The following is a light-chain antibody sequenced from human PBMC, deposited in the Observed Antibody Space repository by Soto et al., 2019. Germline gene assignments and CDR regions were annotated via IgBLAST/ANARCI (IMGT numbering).Light chain of an antibody. V-gene: IGLV2-14*01. CDR3: SSHTSSSSPYV. CDR2: EVS. J-gene: IGLJ1*01. CDR1: SSDVGGYDF. Sequence: QSALTQPASVSGSPGRSITISCTGTSSDVGGYDFVSWYQQHPGKAPKLMIYEVSNRPSGVSNRFSGSKSGNTASLTISGLQAEDEADYYCSSHTSSSSPYVFGTGTKVTVL.